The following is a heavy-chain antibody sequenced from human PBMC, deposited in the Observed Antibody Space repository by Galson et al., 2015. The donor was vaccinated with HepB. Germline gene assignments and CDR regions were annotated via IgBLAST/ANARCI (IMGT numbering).Heavy chain of an antibody. CDR1: GSTVSSNY. CDR3: ARGETYYDILTGYSH. J-gene: IGHJ4*02. D-gene: IGHD3-9*01. V-gene: IGHV3-53*04. Sequence: SLRLSCAASGSTVSSNYMSWVRQAPGKGLEWVSVIYSGGSTYYADSVKGRFTISRHNSKNTLYLQMNSLRAEDTAVYYCARGETYYDILTGYSHWGQGTLVTVSS. CDR2: IYSGGST.